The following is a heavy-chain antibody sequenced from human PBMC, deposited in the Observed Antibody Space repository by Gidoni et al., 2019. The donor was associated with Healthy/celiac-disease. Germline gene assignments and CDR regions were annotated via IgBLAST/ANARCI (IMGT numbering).Heavy chain of an antibody. CDR2: TRNKANSYTT. V-gene: IGHV3-72*01. Sequence: EVQLVESGGGLVQPGGSLRLSCAASGFTFSDHYMDWVRQAPGKGLEWVGRTRNKANSYTTEYAASVKGRFTISRDDSKNSLYLQMNSLKTEDTAVYYCATNTYYYDTYAFDIWGQGTMVTVSS. CDR3: ATNTYYYDTYAFDI. CDR1: GFTFSDHY. J-gene: IGHJ3*02. D-gene: IGHD3-22*01.